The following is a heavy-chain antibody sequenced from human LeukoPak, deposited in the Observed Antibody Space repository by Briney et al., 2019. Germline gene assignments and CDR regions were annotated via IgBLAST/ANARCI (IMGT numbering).Heavy chain of an antibody. Sequence: GGSLRLSCAASGFTFSSYSMNWVRQAPGKGLEWVSSISSSSSYIYYADSVKGRFTISRDNAKNSLYLQMNSLRAEDTAVYYCARNSGSYLQLYYFDYWGQGTLVTVS. CDR1: GFTFSSYS. V-gene: IGHV3-21*01. D-gene: IGHD1-26*01. CDR3: ARNSGSYLQLYYFDY. J-gene: IGHJ4*02. CDR2: ISSSSSYI.